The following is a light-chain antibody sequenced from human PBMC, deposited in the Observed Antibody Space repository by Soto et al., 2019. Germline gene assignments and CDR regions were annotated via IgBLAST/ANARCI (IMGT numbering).Light chain of an antibody. Sequence: QSVLTQPPSASGSAGQSGTISCTGTSSDVGGYDYVSWYQQHPGKAPKLMIYEVTKRPSGVPDRFSGSKSGNTASLTVSGLQAEDEADYYCSSYAGSNNFVFGTGTKVTVL. J-gene: IGLJ1*01. CDR1: SSDVGGYDY. CDR3: SSYAGSNNFV. CDR2: EVT. V-gene: IGLV2-8*01.